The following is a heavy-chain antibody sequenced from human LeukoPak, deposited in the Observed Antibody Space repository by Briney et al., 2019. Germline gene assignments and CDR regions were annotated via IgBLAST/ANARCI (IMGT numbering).Heavy chain of an antibody. CDR2: INPNSGGT. Sequence: GASVKVSCKASGYTFTGYYMHWVRQAPGRGLEWMGWINPNSGGTNYAQKFQGWVTMTRDTSISTAYMELSRLRSDDTAVYYCAREGAMEHYYYYYYGMDVWGQGTTVTVSS. CDR1: GYTFTGYY. V-gene: IGHV1-2*04. J-gene: IGHJ6*02. CDR3: AREGAMEHYYYYYYGMDV. D-gene: IGHD5-18*01.